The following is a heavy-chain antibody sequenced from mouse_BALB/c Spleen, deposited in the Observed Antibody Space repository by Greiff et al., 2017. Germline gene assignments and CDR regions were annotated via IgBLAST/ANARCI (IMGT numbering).Heavy chain of an antibody. CDR2: INPGSGGT. CDR1: GYAFTNYL. Sequence: QVQLQQSGAELVRPGTSVKVSCKASGYAFTNYLIEWVKQRPGQGLEWIGVINPGSGGTNYNEKFKGKATLTADKSSSTAYMQLSSLTSDDSAVYFCARRGSSYDYAMDYWGQGTSVTVSA. D-gene: IGHD1-1*01. J-gene: IGHJ4*01. V-gene: IGHV1-54*01. CDR3: ARRGSSYDYAMDY.